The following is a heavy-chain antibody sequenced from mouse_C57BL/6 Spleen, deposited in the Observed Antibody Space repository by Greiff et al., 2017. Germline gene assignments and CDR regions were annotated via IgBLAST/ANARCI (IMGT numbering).Heavy chain of an antibody. Sequence: EVKLVESGGGLVKPGGSLKLSCAASGFTFSSYAMSWVRQTPEKRLEWVATISDGGSYTYYPDNVKGRFTISRDNAKNNRDLQMSHLKSEDTAMYYCARDYYGSSYAGDYFDYWGQGTTLTVSS. V-gene: IGHV5-4*01. CDR1: GFTFSSYA. CDR3: ARDYYGSSYAGDYFDY. D-gene: IGHD1-1*01. CDR2: ISDGGSYT. J-gene: IGHJ2*01.